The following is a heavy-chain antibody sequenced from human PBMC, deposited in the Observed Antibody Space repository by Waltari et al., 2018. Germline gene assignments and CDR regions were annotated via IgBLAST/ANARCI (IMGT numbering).Heavy chain of an antibody. CDR3: QAAAGTGYGMDV. J-gene: IGHJ6*02. V-gene: IGHV1-69*12. CDR1: GGTFSIYA. D-gene: IGHD6-13*01. Sequence: QVQLVQSGAEVKKPGSSVKVSCKVSGGTFSIYAISWVRQAPGQGLEWMGGIIPIFGTANYAQKFQGRVTITADESTSTAYMELSSLRSEDTAVYYCQAAAGTGYGMDVWGQGTTVTVSS. CDR2: IIPIFGTA.